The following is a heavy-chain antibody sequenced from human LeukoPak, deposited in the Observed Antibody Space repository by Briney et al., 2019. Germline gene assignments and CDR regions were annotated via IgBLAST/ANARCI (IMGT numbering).Heavy chain of an antibody. J-gene: IGHJ6*02. D-gene: IGHD2-8*01. CDR1: GFTFSGYG. CDR3: AKGVGYGGMDV. Sequence: PGGSLRLSCAASGFTFSGYGMHWVRQAPGKGLEWVAVISYDGHNEYYGDSVKGRFTISRDNSKNTVFLQMNSLRAEDTAVYYYAKGVGYGGMDVWGQGTTVTVSS. CDR2: ISYDGHNE. V-gene: IGHV3-30*18.